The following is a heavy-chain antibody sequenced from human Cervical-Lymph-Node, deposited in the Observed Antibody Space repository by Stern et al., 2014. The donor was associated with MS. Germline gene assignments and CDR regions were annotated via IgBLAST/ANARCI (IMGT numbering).Heavy chain of an antibody. Sequence: EVQLVESGGGLVKPGGSLRLSCAASGFSFSSYSMNWVRQAPGKGLECVSSISSGSDYMYYADSMKGRLTISRDDAKNSLYLLMNSLRAEDTAVYYCARDCGGDCYSGFDSWGQGTLVSVSS. V-gene: IGHV3-21*01. J-gene: IGHJ4*02. CDR3: ARDCGGDCYSGFDS. CDR1: GFSFSSYS. CDR2: ISSGSDYM. D-gene: IGHD2-21*02.